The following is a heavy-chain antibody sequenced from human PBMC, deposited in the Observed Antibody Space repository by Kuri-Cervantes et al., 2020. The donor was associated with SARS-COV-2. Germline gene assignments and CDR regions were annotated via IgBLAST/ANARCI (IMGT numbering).Heavy chain of an antibody. V-gene: IGHV3-21*01. D-gene: IGHD3-3*01. Sequence: GESLKTSCEASGFSIFSYSMNWVRQSPGKGLEWVATISRTSKYINYAESVKGRFTISRDNSKNTLYLQMNSLRAEDTAVYYCARDGYDFWSGYSRTYGMDVWGQGTTVTVSS. CDR3: ARDGYDFWSGYSRTYGMDV. CDR2: ISRTSKYI. J-gene: IGHJ6*02. CDR1: GFSIFSYS.